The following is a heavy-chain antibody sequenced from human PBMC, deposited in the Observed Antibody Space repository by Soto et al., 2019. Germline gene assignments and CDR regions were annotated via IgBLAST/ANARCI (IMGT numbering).Heavy chain of an antibody. J-gene: IGHJ4*02. D-gene: IGHD6-19*01. CDR2: IYYSGST. CDR1: GGSISSSSYY. CDR3: ARHPRDSSGWLPEYYFDY. V-gene: IGHV4-39*01. Sequence: PSETLSLTCTVSGGSISSSSYYWGWIRQPPGKGLEWIGSIYYSGSTYYNPSLKSRVTISVDTSKNQFSLKLSSVTAADTAVYYCARHPRDSSGWLPEYYFDYWGQGTLVTVSS.